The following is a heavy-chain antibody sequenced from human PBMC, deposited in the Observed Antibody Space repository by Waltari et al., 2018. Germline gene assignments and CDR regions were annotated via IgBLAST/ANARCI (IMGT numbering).Heavy chain of an antibody. CDR1: GFTLSGTW. Sequence: EVQLVESGGGLVQPGGSLRLSCAASGFTLSGTWLHWVRQVPGKGLGWVSRISGDGRTINYADSVKGRFTISRDTAKNTLYLQMNSLRAEDTAVYYCARGADLRGQGILVTVSS. CDR3: ARGADL. D-gene: IGHD3-3*01. CDR2: ISGDGRTI. J-gene: IGHJ4*02. V-gene: IGHV3-74*01.